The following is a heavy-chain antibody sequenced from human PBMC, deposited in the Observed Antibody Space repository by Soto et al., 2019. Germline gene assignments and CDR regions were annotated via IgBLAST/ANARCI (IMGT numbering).Heavy chain of an antibody. V-gene: IGHV3-21*01. Sequence: GGSLRLSCAASGFTFSSYSMNWVRQAPGKGLEWVSSISSSSSYIYYADSVKGRFTISRDNAKNSLYLQMNSLRAEDTAVYYGARELRISANWFDPWGQGTLVTVSS. CDR3: ARELRISANWFDP. CDR2: ISSSSSYI. J-gene: IGHJ5*02. D-gene: IGHD3-3*01. CDR1: GFTFSSYS.